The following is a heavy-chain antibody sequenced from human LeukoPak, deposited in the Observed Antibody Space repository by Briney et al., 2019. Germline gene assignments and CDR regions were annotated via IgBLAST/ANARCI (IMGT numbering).Heavy chain of an antibody. D-gene: IGHD2-21*02. CDR2: IIPIFGTA. Sequence: SVKVSCKASGYNFNDYYIYWVRQAPGHGLEWMGGIIPIFGTANYAQKFQGRVTITADESTSTAYMELSSLRSEDTAVYYCARSGDSGVRGHYGKFNWYFDLWGRGTLVTVSS. J-gene: IGHJ2*01. CDR1: GYNFNDYY. V-gene: IGHV1-69*13. CDR3: ARSGDSGVRGHYGKFNWYFDL.